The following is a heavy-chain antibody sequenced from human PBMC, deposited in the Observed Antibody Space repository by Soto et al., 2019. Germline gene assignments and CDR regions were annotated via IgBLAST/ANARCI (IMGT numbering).Heavy chain of an antibody. J-gene: IGHJ5*02. Sequence: SETLSLTCTVSGGSISSYYWSWIRQPPGKGLEWIGYIYYSGSTNYNPSLKSRVTISVDTSKNQFSLKLSSVTAADTAVYYCARVGYCSSTSCYSPDKNWFDPWGQGTLVTVSS. CDR2: IYYSGST. D-gene: IGHD2-2*01. CDR3: ARVGYCSSTSCYSPDKNWFDP. CDR1: GGSISSYY. V-gene: IGHV4-59*01.